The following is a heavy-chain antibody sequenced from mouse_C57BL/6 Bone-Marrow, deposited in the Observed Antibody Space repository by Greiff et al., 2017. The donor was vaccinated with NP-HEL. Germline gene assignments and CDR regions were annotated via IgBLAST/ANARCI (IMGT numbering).Heavy chain of an antibody. D-gene: IGHD2-1*01. V-gene: IGHV1-59*01. Sequence: QVQLKQPGAELVRPGTSVKLSCKASGYTFTSYWMHWVKQRPGQGLEWIGVIDPSDSYTNYNQKFKGKATLTVDTSSSTAYMQLSSLTSEDSAVYYCARIFYDYDAMDYWGQGTSVTVSS. CDR1: GYTFTSYW. J-gene: IGHJ4*01. CDR3: ARIFYDYDAMDY. CDR2: IDPSDSYT.